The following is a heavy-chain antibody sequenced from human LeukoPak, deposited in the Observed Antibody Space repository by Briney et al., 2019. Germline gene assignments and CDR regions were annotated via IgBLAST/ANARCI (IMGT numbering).Heavy chain of an antibody. V-gene: IGHV1-69*04. CDR2: IIPILGIA. CDR3: ARASVRYYGSGSSRYGIDV. CDR1: GGTFISYA. Sequence: SVKVSCKASGGTFISYAISWVRQAPGQGLEWMGRIIPILGIANYAQKFQGRVTITADKSTSTAYMELSSLRSEDTAVYYCARASVRYYGSGSSRYGIDVWGQGTTVTVSS. J-gene: IGHJ6*02. D-gene: IGHD3-10*01.